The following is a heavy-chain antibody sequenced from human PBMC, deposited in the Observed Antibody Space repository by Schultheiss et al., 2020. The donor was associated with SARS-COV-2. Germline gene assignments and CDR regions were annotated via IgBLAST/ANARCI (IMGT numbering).Heavy chain of an antibody. J-gene: IGHJ4*02. V-gene: IGHV3-23*01. CDR1: GFTFSSYA. CDR3: ARAPPENYYDSSGYPDY. D-gene: IGHD3-22*01. Sequence: GGSLRLSCAASGFTFSSYAMSWVRQAPGKGLEWVSAISGSGGSTYYADSVKGRFTISRDNAKNSLYLQMNSLRAEDTAVYYCARAPPENYYDSSGYPDYWGQGTLVTVSS. CDR2: ISGSGGST.